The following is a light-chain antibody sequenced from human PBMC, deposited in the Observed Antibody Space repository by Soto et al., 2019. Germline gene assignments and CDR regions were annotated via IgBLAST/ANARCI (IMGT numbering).Light chain of an antibody. CDR3: KQRSSWPIT. CDR1: QSVSSSY. Sequence: EIVLTQSPGTLSLSPGERATLSCRASQSVSSSYLAWYQQKPGQAHRLLIYGAYNRAKGIPARFSGSGPGTDFTLTISSLEPEDFAVYYCKQRSSWPITFGQGTRLEIK. J-gene: IGKJ5*01. CDR2: GAY. V-gene: IGKV3D-11*02.